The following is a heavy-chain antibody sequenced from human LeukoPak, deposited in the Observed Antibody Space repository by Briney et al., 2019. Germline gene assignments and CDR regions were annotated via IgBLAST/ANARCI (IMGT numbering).Heavy chain of an antibody. V-gene: IGHV3-74*01. CDR3: ATYSEA. CDR1: GFTFSSYW. Sequence: GGSLRLSCAASGFTFSSYWMHWVRQAPGKGLVWVSRINPDGSATRYADSVKGRFTISRDNAKNTLYLQMNSLRAEDTAVYYCATYSEAWGQGTMVTVSS. D-gene: IGHD4-11*01. CDR2: INPDGSAT. J-gene: IGHJ3*01.